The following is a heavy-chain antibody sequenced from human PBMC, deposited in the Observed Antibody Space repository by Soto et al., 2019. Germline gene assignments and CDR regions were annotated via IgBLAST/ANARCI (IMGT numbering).Heavy chain of an antibody. CDR2: VFYTGRA. D-gene: IGHD2-21*02. CDR1: GGSLGSYY. CDR3: ARVYCGGDCYYYYYGMGV. V-gene: IGHV4-59*01. Sequence: SLTCKVSGGSLGSYYWSWIRQPPGKGLEWIGYVFYTGRANYNASLKSRVSISLDTSNYQFSLKLSSVTAADTAVYYCARVYCGGDCYYYYYGMGVWGQGTTVTVSS. J-gene: IGHJ6*02.